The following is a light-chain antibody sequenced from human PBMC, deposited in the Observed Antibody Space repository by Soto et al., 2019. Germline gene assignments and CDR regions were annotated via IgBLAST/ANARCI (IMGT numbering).Light chain of an antibody. J-gene: IGLJ2*01. V-gene: IGLV1-44*01. CDR1: SSNIGSNT. Sequence: QSVLTQPPSASGTPEQRVTISCSGSSSNIGSNTVHWYQHLPGTAPKLLIYSNNQRPPGVPDRFSGSKSGTSASLAISGLQSDDEADYYCAACDDSLNGVVFGGGTKLTVL. CDR2: SNN. CDR3: AACDDSLNGVV.